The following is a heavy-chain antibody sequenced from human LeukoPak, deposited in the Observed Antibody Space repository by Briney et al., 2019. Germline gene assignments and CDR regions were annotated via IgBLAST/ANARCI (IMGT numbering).Heavy chain of an antibody. J-gene: IGHJ2*01. CDR1: GGSISSYY. D-gene: IGHD2-15*01. CDR3: ARDRGLWYFDL. V-gene: IGHV4-59*01. CDR2: IYYSGST. Sequence: PSGTLSLTCNVSGGSISSYYWSWIRQPPGKGLEWIGYIYYSGSTNNNPSLKSRVTISVDTSKNQFSLKLSSVTAADTAVYYCARDRGLWYFDLWGRGTLVTVSS.